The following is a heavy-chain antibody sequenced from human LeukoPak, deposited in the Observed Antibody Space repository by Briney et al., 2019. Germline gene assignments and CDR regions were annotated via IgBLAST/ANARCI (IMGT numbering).Heavy chain of an antibody. Sequence: SETLSLTCTVSGGSISSNSYYWGWIRQPPGKGLEWIGSINYSGSTYYNPSLKSRVTISVDTSKNQFSLKLSSVTAAETAVFYCARHSYYYETSSHSNFDCWGQGTLVTVSS. J-gene: IGHJ4*02. CDR2: INYSGST. V-gene: IGHV4-39*01. CDR1: GGSISSNSYY. D-gene: IGHD3-22*01. CDR3: ARHSYYYETSSHSNFDC.